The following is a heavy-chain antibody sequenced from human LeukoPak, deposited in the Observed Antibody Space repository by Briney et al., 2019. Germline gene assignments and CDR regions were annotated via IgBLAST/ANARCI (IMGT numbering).Heavy chain of an antibody. V-gene: IGHV4-34*01. CDR3: ARAYSYDYAHYFDY. Sequence: SETLSLTCTVSGGSFSGFYWSWIRQSPGKGLEWIGEIHHSGNASYNPPLNSRVTISLDTSKKQLSLNLTSVTAADTAVYYCARAYSYDYAHYFDYWGQGTLVTVSS. J-gene: IGHJ4*02. D-gene: IGHD3-16*01. CDR1: GGSFSGFY. CDR2: IHHSGNA.